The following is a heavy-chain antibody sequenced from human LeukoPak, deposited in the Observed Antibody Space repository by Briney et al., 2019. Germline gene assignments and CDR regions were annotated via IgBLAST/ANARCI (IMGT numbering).Heavy chain of an antibody. V-gene: IGHV1-69*13. Sequence: GASVKVSFTTSGDTFSKYPLSWLRLAPREGMEWMGGISPLFRTPTYAQKWQGRVTITADEVSSTIHMELRNLTSDDTALYYCATRAPYSGTHFDNWGHGTLVTVSS. D-gene: IGHD1-26*01. CDR3: ATRAPYSGTHFDN. CDR1: GDTFSKYP. CDR2: ISPLFRTP. J-gene: IGHJ4*01.